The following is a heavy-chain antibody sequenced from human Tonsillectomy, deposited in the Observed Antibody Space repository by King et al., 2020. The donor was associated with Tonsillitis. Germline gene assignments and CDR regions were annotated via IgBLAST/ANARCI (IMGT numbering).Heavy chain of an antibody. CDR2: INHSGST. Sequence: VQLQQWGAGLLKPSETLSLTCAVYGGSFSGYYWNWIRQPPGKGLEWIGEINHSGSTNYNPSLKSRVTISVDTSTNQSSLKMSSVTAADTALYYCARGEVDLYYYYGMDVWGQGTTVTVSS. CDR3: ARGEVDLYYYYGMDV. J-gene: IGHJ6*02. V-gene: IGHV4-34*01. CDR1: GGSFSGYY. D-gene: IGHD1-26*01.